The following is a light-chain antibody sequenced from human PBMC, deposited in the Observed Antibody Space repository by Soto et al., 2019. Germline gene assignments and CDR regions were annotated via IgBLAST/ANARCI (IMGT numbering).Light chain of an antibody. CDR1: NSNVGSNS. Sequence: QSVLTQPPSASGTPGQTVSISCSGRNSNVGSNSVAWYQQVPGTAPKLLIYSDNQRPSGVPDRFSGSKSGTSASLAIGGLQSEDEADYYCAAWDDSPNGPVFGGGTQLTVL. CDR3: AAWDDSPNGPV. J-gene: IGLJ2*01. CDR2: SDN. V-gene: IGLV1-44*01.